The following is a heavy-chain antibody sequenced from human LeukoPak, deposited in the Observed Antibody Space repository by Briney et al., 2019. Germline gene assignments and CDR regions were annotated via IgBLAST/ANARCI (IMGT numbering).Heavy chain of an antibody. V-gene: IGHV3-23*01. Sequence: GGSLRLSCAVSGITLSNYGMSWVRQAPGKGLEWVAGLSGSGGGTNYTDSVQGRFTISRDKSKNTLYLQMNSLRAEDTAVYFCAKRGVVIRVFLVGFHKEAYYFDSWGQGALVTVSS. J-gene: IGHJ4*02. CDR2: LSGSGGGT. CDR3: AKRGVVIRVFLVGFHKEAYYFDS. CDR1: GITLSNYG. D-gene: IGHD3-10*01.